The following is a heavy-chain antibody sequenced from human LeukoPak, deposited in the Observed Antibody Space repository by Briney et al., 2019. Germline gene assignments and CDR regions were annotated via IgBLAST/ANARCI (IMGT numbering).Heavy chain of an antibody. V-gene: IGHV4-59*01. CDR2: IYYSGST. D-gene: IGHD6-19*01. CDR3: ARGYSSGWYYFDY. CDR1: GGSISSYY. Sequence: SETLSLTCTVSGGSISSYYWSWIRQPPGKGLEWIGYIYYSGSTNYNPSLKSRVAISVDTSKNQFSLKLSSVTAADTAVYYCARGYSSGWYYFDYWGQGTLVTVSS. J-gene: IGHJ4*02.